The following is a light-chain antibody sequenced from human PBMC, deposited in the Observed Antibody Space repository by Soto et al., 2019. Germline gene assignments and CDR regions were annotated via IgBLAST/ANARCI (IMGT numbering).Light chain of an antibody. V-gene: IGKV3-20*01. CDR3: QQQAPSPI. CDR2: GAS. J-gene: IGKJ3*01. CDR1: QAVSSIL. Sequence: EVVMTQSPGTLSSSPGERATLSCRASQAVSSILLAWHQQKPAQAPRLLIYGASSRATGIPDRFSGCGSERHLTLTVRGLEADEFSVYYCQQQAPSPIFGVENKVHIK.